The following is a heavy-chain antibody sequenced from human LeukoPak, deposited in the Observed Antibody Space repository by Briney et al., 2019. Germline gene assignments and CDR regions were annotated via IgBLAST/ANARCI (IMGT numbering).Heavy chain of an antibody. J-gene: IGHJ4*02. D-gene: IGHD4-17*01. CDR1: GYLISSCYY. CDR2: IYHSGNT. Sequence: SETLSLTCTVSGYLISSCYYWGWIRPPPGKGLEWIGSIYHSGNTYYNPSLKSRVTISVDTSKNQFSLKLSSVTAADTAVYYCARAGYGDSDFDYWGQRTLVTVSS. CDR3: ARAGYGDSDFDY. V-gene: IGHV4-38-2*02.